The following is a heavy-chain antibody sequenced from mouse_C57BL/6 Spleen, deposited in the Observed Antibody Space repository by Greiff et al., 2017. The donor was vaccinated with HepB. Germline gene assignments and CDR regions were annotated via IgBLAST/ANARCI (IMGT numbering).Heavy chain of an antibody. CDR2: INPNNGGT. J-gene: IGHJ1*03. CDR3: ARHWDYGRYFDV. V-gene: IGHV1-26*01. D-gene: IGHD2-4*01. Sequence: VQLQQSGPELVKPGASVKISCKASGYTFTDYYMNWVKQSHGKSLEWIGDINPNNGGTSYNQKFKGKATLTVDKSSRTAYMELRSLTSEDSAVYYCARHWDYGRYFDVWGTGTTVTVSS. CDR1: GYTFTDYY.